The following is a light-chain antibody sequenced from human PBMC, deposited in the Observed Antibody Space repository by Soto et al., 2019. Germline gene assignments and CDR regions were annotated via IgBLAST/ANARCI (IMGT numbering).Light chain of an antibody. CDR1: SSDIGGYTY. J-gene: IGLJ2*01. V-gene: IGLV2-14*03. Sequence: QSALTQPASVSGSPGQSITISCTGTSSDIGGYTYVSWYQQHPGKAPKLIIYDVSNRPSGVSNRFSGSKSGNTASLAISGLQAEYEADYYCSSYTSSKTLVFGGGTKLTVL. CDR3: SSYTSSKTLV. CDR2: DVS.